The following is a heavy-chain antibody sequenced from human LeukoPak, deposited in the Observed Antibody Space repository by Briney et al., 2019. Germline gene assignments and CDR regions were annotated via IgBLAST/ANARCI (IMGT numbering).Heavy chain of an antibody. Sequence: GASVKVSCKASGYTFTSYGISWVRQAPGQGLEWMGLICAYNANTNYTQKLQGRVTMTTDTSTSTAYMELRSLRSDDTAVYYCARLRYCSGGSCSLDYWGQGTLVTVSS. V-gene: IGHV1-18*01. D-gene: IGHD2-15*01. CDR1: GYTFTSYG. J-gene: IGHJ4*02. CDR3: ARLRYCSGGSCSLDY. CDR2: ICAYNANT.